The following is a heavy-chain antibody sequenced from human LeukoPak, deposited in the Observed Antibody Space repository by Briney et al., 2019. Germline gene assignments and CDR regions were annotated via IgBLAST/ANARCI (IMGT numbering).Heavy chain of an antibody. J-gene: IGHJ5*02. CDR3: ARGYSSGWYSGDWFDP. CDR1: GYTFTGYY. V-gene: IGHV1-2*02. D-gene: IGHD6-13*01. CDR2: INPNSGGT. Sequence: ASVKVSCKASGYTFTGYYMHWVRQAPGQGLEWMGWINPNSGGTHYAQKFQGGVTMTRDTSISTAYMELSRLRSDDTADYYCARGYSSGWYSGDWFDPWGQGTLVAVSS.